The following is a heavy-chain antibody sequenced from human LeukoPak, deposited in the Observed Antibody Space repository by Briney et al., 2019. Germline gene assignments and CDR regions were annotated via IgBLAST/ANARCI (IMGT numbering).Heavy chain of an antibody. Sequence: GGTLRLSCAASGFAFNTYAMSWVRQAPGKGLVWVSRINSDGSSTTYADSVKGRFTISRDNAKNTLYLQMNSLRAEDTAVYYCARSAAAGFSYYSYYLDVWGKGTTVTIFS. CDR3: ARSAAAGFSYYSYYLDV. CDR2: INSDGSST. J-gene: IGHJ6*03. D-gene: IGHD6-13*01. CDR1: GFAFNTYA. V-gene: IGHV3-74*01.